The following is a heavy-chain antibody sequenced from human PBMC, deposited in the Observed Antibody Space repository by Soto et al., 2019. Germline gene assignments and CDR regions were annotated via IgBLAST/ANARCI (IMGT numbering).Heavy chain of an antibody. Sequence: EVHLVESGGGLVQPGGSLRLSCAASGFTFRYYWLHWVRQVPGRGPVWVSGINNDGSDTFYADFVEGRSTISRDNAKNTVYLQMDSLRAEDTAVYYCGSLFEFWGQGTLVTVPS. CDR3: GSLFEF. V-gene: IGHV3-74*01. CDR1: GFTFRYYW. J-gene: IGHJ4*02. CDR2: INNDGSDT.